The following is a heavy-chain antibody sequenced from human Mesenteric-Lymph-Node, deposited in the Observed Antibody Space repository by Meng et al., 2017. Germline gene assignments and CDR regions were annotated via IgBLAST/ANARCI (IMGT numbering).Heavy chain of an antibody. V-gene: IGHV1-69*06. CDR3: ARGFGSSGWYRFDP. CDR1: GGTFSSYA. D-gene: IGHD6-19*01. J-gene: IGHJ5*02. CDR2: IIPIFGTA. Sequence: QVQLVQSGAEVKKPGSSVKVSCKASGGTFSSYAISWVRQAPGQGLEWMGGIIPIFGTANYAQRFQGRLTMTTDTSTTTVYMELNSLRSEDTAVYYCARGFGSSGWYRFDPWGQGTLVTVS.